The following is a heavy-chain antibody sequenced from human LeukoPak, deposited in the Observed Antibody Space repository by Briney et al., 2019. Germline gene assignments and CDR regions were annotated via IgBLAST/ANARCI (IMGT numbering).Heavy chain of an antibody. D-gene: IGHD2-8*01. V-gene: IGHV4-34*01. Sequence: SETLSLTCAVYGGSFSGYYWSWTRQPAGKGLEWIGEINHSGSTNYNPSLKSRVTISVDTSKNQPSLKLSSVTAADTAVYYCARRTRTNGGRYSDNWGQGTLVTVSS. J-gene: IGHJ4*02. CDR1: GGSFSGYY. CDR2: INHSGST. CDR3: ARRTRTNGGRYSDN.